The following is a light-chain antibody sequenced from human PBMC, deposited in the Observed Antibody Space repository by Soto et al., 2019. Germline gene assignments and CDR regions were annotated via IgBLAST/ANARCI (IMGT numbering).Light chain of an antibody. V-gene: IGKV3-15*01. J-gene: IGKJ1*01. CDR3: QQYNNWPRT. CDR1: QSVSSN. Sequence: EIGMTLSPATLSVSPGERATLPCRASQSVSSNLAWYQQKPGQAPRLLIYGASTRATGIPARFSGSGSGTEFTLTISSLQSEDFAVYYCQQYNNWPRTFCQGTKVDI. CDR2: GAS.